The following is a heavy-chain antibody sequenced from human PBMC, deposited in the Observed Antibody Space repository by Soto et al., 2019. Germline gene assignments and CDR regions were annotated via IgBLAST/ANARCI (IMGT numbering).Heavy chain of an antibody. CDR2: IIPIFGTA. CDR3: ARNPPYYYDSSGYFPD. Sequence: QVQLVQSGAEVKKPGSSVKVSCKASGGTFSSYAISWVRQAPGQGLEWMGGIIPIFGTANYAQKFQGRVTITADKSPSTAYMELSSLRSEDTAVYYCARNPPYYYDSSGYFPDWGQGPLVTVSS. CDR1: GGTFSSYA. J-gene: IGHJ4*02. D-gene: IGHD3-22*01. V-gene: IGHV1-69*06.